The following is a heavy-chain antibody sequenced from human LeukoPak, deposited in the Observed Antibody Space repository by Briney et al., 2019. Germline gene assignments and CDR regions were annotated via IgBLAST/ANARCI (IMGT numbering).Heavy chain of an antibody. CDR1: GFTFSSYA. D-gene: IGHD3-10*01. Sequence: PGGSLRLSCAASGFTFSSYAMSWVRQAPGKGLEWVSAISGSGGSTYYADSVKGRFTISRDNSKNTLYLQMNSLRAEDTAVYYCAKDSRIVPSTYYYGSGSYYYYGMDVWGQGTTVTVSS. CDR3: AKDSRIVPSTYYYGSGSYYYYGMDV. CDR2: ISGSGGST. J-gene: IGHJ6*02. V-gene: IGHV3-23*01.